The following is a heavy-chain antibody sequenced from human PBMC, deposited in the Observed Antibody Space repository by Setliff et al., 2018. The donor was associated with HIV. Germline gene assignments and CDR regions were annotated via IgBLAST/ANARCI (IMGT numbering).Heavy chain of an antibody. V-gene: IGHV1-18*01. D-gene: IGHD3-9*01. CDR2: ISAYNGNT. J-gene: IGHJ3*02. CDR3: ATSGFYNTVTVNFGAFDI. CDR1: GYTFTSYG. Sequence: ASVKVSCKASGYTFTSYGISWVRQAPGQGLEWMGWISAYNGNTNYAQKLQGRVTMTTDTSSSTAYMELRSLTSDDTAMYYCATSGFYNTVTVNFGAFDIWGQGTMVTVSS.